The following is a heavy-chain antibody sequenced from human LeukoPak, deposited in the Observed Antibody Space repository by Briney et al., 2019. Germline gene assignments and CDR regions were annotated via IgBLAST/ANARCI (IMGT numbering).Heavy chain of an antibody. J-gene: IGHJ4*02. V-gene: IGHV3-64D*09. CDR2: TSSDGGST. Sequence: PGGSLRLSCSASGFAFSAYDMHCVRQAPGKGLKYLSGTSSDGGSTYYADSVKGRFTISRDNARNTLYLQMSSLRAEGTAVYYCVKIAREWGQGTMVTVSS. CDR3: VKIARE. CDR1: GFAFSAYD. D-gene: IGHD5-24*01.